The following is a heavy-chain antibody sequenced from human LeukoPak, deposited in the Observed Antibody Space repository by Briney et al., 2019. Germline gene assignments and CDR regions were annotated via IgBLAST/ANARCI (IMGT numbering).Heavy chain of an antibody. V-gene: IGHV4-59*08. J-gene: IGHJ5*02. CDR3: ARRGYYYTTESWFDP. Sequence: SETLSLTCIVSGGSISSYYWSWIRQPPGKGLEWIGYIYYSGSTNYNPSLKSRVTISVDTSKNQFSLKLSSVTAADTAVYYCARRGYYYTTESWFDPWGQGTLVTVSS. CDR2: IYYSGST. D-gene: IGHD3-10*01. CDR1: GGSISSYY.